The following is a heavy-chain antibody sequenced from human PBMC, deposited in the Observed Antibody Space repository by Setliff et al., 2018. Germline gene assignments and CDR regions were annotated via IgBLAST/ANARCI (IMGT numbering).Heavy chain of an antibody. D-gene: IGHD3-10*01. Sequence: GGSLRLSCGASGFTYNNDWVSWVRQAPGKGLEWLASINPHGSEKYYADSVKGRFTISRDNAKNSLSLQMNNLRSEDTAVYYCFGAGTCSYWGQGTLVTVSS. CDR2: INPHGSEK. J-gene: IGHJ4*02. CDR3: FGAGTCSY. V-gene: IGHV3-7*01. CDR1: GFTYNNDW.